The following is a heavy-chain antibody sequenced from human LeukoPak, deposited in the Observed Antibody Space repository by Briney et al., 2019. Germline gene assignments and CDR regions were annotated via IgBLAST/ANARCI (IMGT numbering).Heavy chain of an antibody. V-gene: IGHV3-21*01. J-gene: IGHJ4*02. CDR1: GFTFSNYN. CDR3: AREDTSLVIAY. D-gene: IGHD5-18*01. CDR2: ISSSSSYI. Sequence: GGSLRLSCEASGFTFSNYNMNWVRQAPGKGLEWVSSISSSSSYIYYADSVKGRFTISRDNAKNSLYLQMNSLRAEDTAVYYCAREDTSLVIAYWGQGTLVTVSS.